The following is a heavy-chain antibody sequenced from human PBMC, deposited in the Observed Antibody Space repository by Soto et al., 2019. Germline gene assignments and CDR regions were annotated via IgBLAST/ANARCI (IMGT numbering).Heavy chain of an antibody. CDR2: ISWDSGDI. Sequence: VQLVESGGGSVQPGRSLRLSCEASGFSFDDYGMHWVRQGPGKGLGWVSGISWDSGDIYYVDSVKGRFTISRDNAKKSLYLQMNSLRTEDTALYYCARDNDLDRDGPFDYWGQGILVTVSS. V-gene: IGHV3-9*01. CDR3: ARDNDLDRDGPFDY. J-gene: IGHJ4*02. D-gene: IGHD2-2*03. CDR1: GFSFDDYG.